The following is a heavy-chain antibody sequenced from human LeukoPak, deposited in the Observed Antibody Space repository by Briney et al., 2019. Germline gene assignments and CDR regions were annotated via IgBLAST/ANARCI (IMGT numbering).Heavy chain of an antibody. CDR3: AELGITMIGGV. J-gene: IGHJ6*04. CDR1: GFTLNDYY. CDR2: ISYSATII. D-gene: IGHD3-10*02. Sequence: GGSLRLSCAASGFTLNDYYMSWIRQAPGKGLEWISYISYSATIIEYADSVKGRFTISRDNAKNSLYLQMNSLRAEDTAVYYCAELGITMIGGVWGKGTTVTISS. V-gene: IGHV3-11*04.